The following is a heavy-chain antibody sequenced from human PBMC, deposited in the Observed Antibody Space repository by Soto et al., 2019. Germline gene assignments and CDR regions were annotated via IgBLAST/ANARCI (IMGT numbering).Heavy chain of an antibody. J-gene: IGHJ3*02. CDR3: ARDRGDTAMAILPHDSFDI. CDR1: GGSISSGGYY. Sequence: QVQLQESGPGLVKPSQTLSLTCTVSGGSISSGGYYWSWIRQHPGKGLEWIGYIYYSGSTYYNPSLKSRVTIAVDTSKNQLSLNLSSVTAPDMAVYYCARDRGDTAMAILPHDSFDIWGQGTMVTVSS. CDR2: IYYSGST. D-gene: IGHD5-18*01. V-gene: IGHV4-31*03.